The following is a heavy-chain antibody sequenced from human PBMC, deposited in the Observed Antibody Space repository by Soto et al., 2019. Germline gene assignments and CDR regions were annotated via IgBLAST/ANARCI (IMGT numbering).Heavy chain of an antibody. CDR1: GFNFDNV. CDR2: ISGSGSRR. CDR3: ARDDWSYGVPIDY. J-gene: IGHJ4*02. Sequence: GWSLRLSCAASGFNFDNVMTWVRQVPGKGLDWVSTISGSGSRRYYADSVKGRFTVSRDNSKNTLYLQMNSLRVDDTAVYYCARDDWSYGVPIDYWGQGTLVTVSS. V-gene: IGHV3-23*01. D-gene: IGHD5-18*01.